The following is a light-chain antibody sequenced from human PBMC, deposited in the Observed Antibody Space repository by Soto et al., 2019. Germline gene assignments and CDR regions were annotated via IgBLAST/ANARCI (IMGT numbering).Light chain of an antibody. CDR2: KAS. J-gene: IGKJ1*01. CDR1: QSISSW. Sequence: DIQMTQSPSTLPASVGDRVTITCRASQSISSWLAWYQQKPGKAPKLLIYKASSLESGVPSRFSGSGSGTEFTHTISSLQPDDFATYYCQQYNSYSRTFGQGTKVEIK. CDR3: QQYNSYSRT. V-gene: IGKV1-5*03.